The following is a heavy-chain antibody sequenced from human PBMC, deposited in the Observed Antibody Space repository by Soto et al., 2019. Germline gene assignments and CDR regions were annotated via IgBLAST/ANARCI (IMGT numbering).Heavy chain of an antibody. CDR2: IIPRSGTM. CDR3: AREGLWFGELASPYYPFYGLDV. CDR1: GGTFSSYG. V-gene: IGHV1-69*12. Sequence: QVQLVQSGAEVKKPGSSVKVSCKSSGGTFSSYGVSWVRQAPGKGLEWMGEIIPRSGTMNRAQKFQGRLRISADESSMTAYMELRSLRSEDTAVYYCAREGLWFGELASPYYPFYGLDVWGQGTTVIVSS. J-gene: IGHJ6*02. D-gene: IGHD3-10*01.